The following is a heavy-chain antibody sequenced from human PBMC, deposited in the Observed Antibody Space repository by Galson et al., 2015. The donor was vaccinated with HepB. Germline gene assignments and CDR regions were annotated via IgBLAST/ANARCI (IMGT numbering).Heavy chain of an antibody. V-gene: IGHV1-3*01. CDR1: GYTFTSYA. Sequence: SVKVSCKASGYTFTSYAMHWVRQAPGQRLEWMGWINAGNGNTKCSQKFQGRVTITRDTSASTAYMELSSLRSEDTAVYYCARDAMDSSGWYEGYFDYWGQGTLVTVSS. D-gene: IGHD6-19*01. J-gene: IGHJ4*02. CDR3: ARDAMDSSGWYEGYFDY. CDR2: INAGNGNT.